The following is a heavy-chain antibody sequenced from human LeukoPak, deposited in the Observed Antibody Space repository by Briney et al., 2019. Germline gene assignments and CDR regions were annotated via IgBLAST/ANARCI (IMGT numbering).Heavy chain of an antibody. CDR3: ARGFPPGSGSRGSHAFDV. D-gene: IGHD6-19*01. J-gene: IGHJ3*01. CDR1: EMSFSAYY. Sequence: PSETLSLTCAVSEMSFSAYYWNWIRQSPGKGLEWIGEINYGGSTKYTQSLEGRGTILIDTSKNQFSLKLTSVTAADTAVYYCARGFPPGSGSRGSHAFDVWGQGTMVTVSS. V-gene: IGHV4-34*01. CDR2: INYGGST.